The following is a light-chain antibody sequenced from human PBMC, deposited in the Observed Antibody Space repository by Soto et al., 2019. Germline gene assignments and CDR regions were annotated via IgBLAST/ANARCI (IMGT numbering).Light chain of an antibody. V-gene: IGLV2-14*01. CDR1: NSDVGGYNY. J-gene: IGLJ2*01. CDR3: SSYASSSPVV. CDR2: DVS. Sequence: QAVVTQPASVSGSPGQSITISCTGTNSDVGGYNYVSWYQHHPGKAPKLMIYDVSHRPSGVSNRFSGSKSGTTASLIISGLQAEDEADYYCSSYASSSPVVFGGGTKLTVL.